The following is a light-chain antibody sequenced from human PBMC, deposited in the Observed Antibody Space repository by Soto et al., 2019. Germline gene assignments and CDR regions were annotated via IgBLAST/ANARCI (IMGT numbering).Light chain of an antibody. CDR1: SSDIGSYNF. Sequence: QSALTQPPSASGSPGQSVTISCTGSSSDIGSYNFVSWYQQHPGKAPKLLIYEVSKRPSGVPDRFSASTSGNTASLTVSGLQAEDSDDYYCSSYAGNNKLIFGGGTKLTVL. J-gene: IGLJ2*01. V-gene: IGLV2-8*01. CDR2: EVS. CDR3: SSYAGNNKLI.